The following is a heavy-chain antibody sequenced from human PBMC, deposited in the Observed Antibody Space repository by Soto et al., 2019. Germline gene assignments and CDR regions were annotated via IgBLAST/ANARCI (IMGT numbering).Heavy chain of an antibody. D-gene: IGHD3-9*01. CDR2: IYYSGST. CDR3: ARMREILTGYPGHFDY. J-gene: IGHJ4*02. V-gene: IGHV4-59*01. CDR1: GGSISSYY. Sequence: QVQLQESGPGLVKPSETLSLTCTVSGGSISSYYWSWIRQPPGKGLEWIAYIYYSGSTNYNPSLKSRVTISVDTSKNQFSLMLSSVTAADTAVYYCARMREILTGYPGHFDYWGQGTLVTVSS.